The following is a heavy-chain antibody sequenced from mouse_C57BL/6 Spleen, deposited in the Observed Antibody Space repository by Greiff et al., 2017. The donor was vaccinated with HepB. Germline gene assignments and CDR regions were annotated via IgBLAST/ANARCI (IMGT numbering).Heavy chain of an antibody. CDR1: GYTFTSYW. D-gene: IGHD2-5*01. Sequence: QVQLQQPGAELVKPGASVKLSCKASGYTFTSYWMHWVKQRPGQGLEWIGMIHPNSGSTNYNEKFKSKATLTVDKSSSTAYMQLSSLTSEDSAVYYCARGSYYSNYDWFAYWGQGTLVTVSA. CDR2: IHPNSGST. V-gene: IGHV1-64*01. J-gene: IGHJ3*01. CDR3: ARGSYYSNYDWFAY.